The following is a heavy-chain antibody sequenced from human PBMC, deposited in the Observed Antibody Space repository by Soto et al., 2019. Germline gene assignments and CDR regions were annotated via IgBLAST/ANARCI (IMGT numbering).Heavy chain of an antibody. CDR2: IYWDDDK. CDR1: GFSLTTSGVG. J-gene: IGHJ4*02. CDR3: ADRVLRTVFGLVTTTAIYFDF. D-gene: IGHD3-3*01. V-gene: IGHV2-5*02. Sequence: QITLNESGPTVVRPTETLTLTCRFSGFSLTTSGVGVGWIRQSPGKAPEWLALIYWDDDKRYSASLKSRLTTTKDTSKNQVVLTVSDLDPTDTATYYCADRVLRTVFGLVTTTAIYFDFWGQGTPVAVSS.